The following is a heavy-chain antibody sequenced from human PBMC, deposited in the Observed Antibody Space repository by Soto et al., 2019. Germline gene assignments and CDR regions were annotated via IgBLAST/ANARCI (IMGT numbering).Heavy chain of an antibody. D-gene: IGHD6-19*01. Sequence: GGSLRLSCVASGFTFSRFGIHWVRQAPGKGLEWVGVISSDGKTKYYADSVKGRFTISRDNSKNTLYLQMDSLRPEDTAVYYCAKEVAVAGDLDYWGHGTLVTVSS. V-gene: IGHV3-30*18. J-gene: IGHJ4*01. CDR1: GFTFSRFG. CDR2: ISSDGKTK. CDR3: AKEVAVAGDLDY.